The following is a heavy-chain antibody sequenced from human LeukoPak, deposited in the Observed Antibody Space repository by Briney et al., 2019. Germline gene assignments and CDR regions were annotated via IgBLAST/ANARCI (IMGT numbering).Heavy chain of an antibody. CDR1: GYTFTSYG. CDR2: ISAYNGNT. Sequence: ASVKVSCKASGYTFTSYGISRVRQAPGQGLEWMGWISAYNGNTNYAQKLQGRVTMTTDTSTSTAYMELRSLRSDDTAVYYCARDSWSGYCPQYWGQGTLVTVSS. CDR3: ARDSWSGYCPQY. D-gene: IGHD3-3*01. V-gene: IGHV1-18*01. J-gene: IGHJ4*02.